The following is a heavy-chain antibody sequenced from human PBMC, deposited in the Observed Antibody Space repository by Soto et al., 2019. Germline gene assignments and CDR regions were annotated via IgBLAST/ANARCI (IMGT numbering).Heavy chain of an antibody. Sequence: ASVKVSCKASGYTFTSYAIHWVRQARGQRLEWMGWINAGNGNTKYSQKFQGRVTITRDTSASTAYMELSSLRSEDTAVYYCARDFGIVGATYDAFDIWGQGTMVTVSS. CDR1: GYTFTSYA. J-gene: IGHJ3*02. D-gene: IGHD1-26*01. CDR2: INAGNGNT. V-gene: IGHV1-3*01. CDR3: ARDFGIVGATYDAFDI.